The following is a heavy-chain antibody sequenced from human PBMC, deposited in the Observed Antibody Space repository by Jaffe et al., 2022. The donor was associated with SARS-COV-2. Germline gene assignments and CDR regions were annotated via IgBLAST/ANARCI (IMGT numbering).Heavy chain of an antibody. V-gene: IGHV4-39*01. CDR1: GGSISSSSYY. CDR2: IYYSGST. D-gene: IGHD2-15*01. J-gene: IGHJ6*02. CDR3: ARTCSGGSCHYYYYYGMDV. Sequence: QLQLQESGPGLVKPSETLSLTCTVSGGSISSSSYYWGWIRQPPGKGLEWIGSIYYSGSTYYNPSLKSRVTISVDTSKNQFSLKLSSVTAADTAVYYCARTCSGGSCHYYYYYGMDVWGQGTTVTVSS.